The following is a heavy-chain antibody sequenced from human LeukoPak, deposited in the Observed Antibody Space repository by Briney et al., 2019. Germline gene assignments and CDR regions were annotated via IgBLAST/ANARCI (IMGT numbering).Heavy chain of an antibody. J-gene: IGHJ4*02. D-gene: IGHD5-12*01. V-gene: IGHV3-30*18. Sequence: HPGGSLRLSCAASGFTFGNYAIHWVRQAPGKGLEWVAVISYDGSNKYYADSVKGRFTISRDNSKNTVYLQMNSLRPEETAVYYCAKDRVATIKGVYYFDYWGQGTLVTVSS. CDR1: GFTFGNYA. CDR2: ISYDGSNK. CDR3: AKDRVATIKGVYYFDY.